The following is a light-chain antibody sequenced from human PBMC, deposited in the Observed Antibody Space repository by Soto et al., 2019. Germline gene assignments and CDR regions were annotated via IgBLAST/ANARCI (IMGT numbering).Light chain of an antibody. CDR2: GAS. Sequence: EIVLTQSPGTLSLSPGERATLSCRASQSVSNNYLAWYQQKPGQAPRLLIYGASNRATGIPDRFSGSGSGTDFTLTISDVEPEDFAVYYCQQRSNWPPTLTFGGGTKVDIK. J-gene: IGKJ4*01. V-gene: IGKV3D-20*02. CDR3: QQRSNWPPTLT. CDR1: QSVSNNY.